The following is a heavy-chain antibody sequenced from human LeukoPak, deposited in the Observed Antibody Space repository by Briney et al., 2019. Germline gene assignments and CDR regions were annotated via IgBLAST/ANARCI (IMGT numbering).Heavy chain of an antibody. V-gene: IGHV3-66*01. CDR2: IYSGAST. Sequence: GGSLRLSCAASGFTPSSNYMSWVRQAPGKGLKWVSLIYSGASTYYADSVKGRFTISRDNSKNTLYLQMNSLRAEDTAVYYCARESAARPSVGYWGQGTLVTVSS. J-gene: IGHJ4*02. D-gene: IGHD6-6*01. CDR1: GFTPSSNY. CDR3: ARESAARPSVGY.